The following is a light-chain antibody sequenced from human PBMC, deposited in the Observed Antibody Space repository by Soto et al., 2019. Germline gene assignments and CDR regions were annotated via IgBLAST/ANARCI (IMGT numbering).Light chain of an antibody. CDR2: EVS. CDR3: SSYAGSNKSV. CDR1: SSDVGGYNY. J-gene: IGLJ1*01. V-gene: IGLV2-8*01. Sequence: QSVLTQPPSASGSHGQSVTISCTGTSSDVGGYNYVSWYQQYPGKAPKLMIYEVSKRPSGVPDRFSGSKSGNTASLTVSGLQAEDEADYYCSSYAGSNKSVFGTGTKLTVL.